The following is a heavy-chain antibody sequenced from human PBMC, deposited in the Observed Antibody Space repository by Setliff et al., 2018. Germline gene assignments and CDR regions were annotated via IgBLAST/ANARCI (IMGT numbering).Heavy chain of an antibody. CDR1: GYSFTDYW. V-gene: IGHV5-51*01. Sequence: LKISCKASGYSFTDYWIAWVRQMPGKGLEWMGIIYPSNSTIKYSPSFEAQITFSVDKSITTAYLQWSSLKASDTAIYYCARHRVGNSGYAIPILDFWGQGALVTVSS. J-gene: IGHJ4*02. D-gene: IGHD5-12*01. CDR3: ARHRVGNSGYAIPILDF. CDR2: IYPSNSTI.